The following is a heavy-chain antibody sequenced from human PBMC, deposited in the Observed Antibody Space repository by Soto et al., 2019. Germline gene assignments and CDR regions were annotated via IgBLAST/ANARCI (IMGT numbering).Heavy chain of an antibody. V-gene: IGHV1-18*01. CDR3: ARQQLAFFDY. D-gene: IGHD6-13*01. CDR1: GYTFASYG. CDR2: ISAYQSNT. Sequence: ASVKVSCKASGYTFASYGFTWVRQAPGQGLEWMGWISAYQSNTNYAQKFQGRVTMTTDTSTSTAYMELRTLRFDDTAIYYCARQQLAFFDYWGQGTLVTVSS. J-gene: IGHJ4*02.